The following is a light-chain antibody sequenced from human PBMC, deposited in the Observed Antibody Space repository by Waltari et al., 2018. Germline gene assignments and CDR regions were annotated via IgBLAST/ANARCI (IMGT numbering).Light chain of an antibody. CDR3: CSYAGSYTRV. Sequence: QSALTQPRSVSGSPGQSVTISCTGTNSDVGGYDYVSWYQQYPGKAPQLRSFHVTNRPSRLPARFSGSKYGNTASLTISGLQVEDEADYYCCSYAGSYTRVFGGGTKLTVL. J-gene: IGLJ3*02. CDR2: HVT. V-gene: IGLV2-11*01. CDR1: NSDVGGYDY.